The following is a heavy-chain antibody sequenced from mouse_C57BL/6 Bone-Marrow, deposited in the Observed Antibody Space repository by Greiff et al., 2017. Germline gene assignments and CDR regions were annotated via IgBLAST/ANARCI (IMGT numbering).Heavy chain of an antibody. J-gene: IGHJ3*01. CDR3: ARVWYSNCGAWFAY. V-gene: IGHV1-53*01. Sequence: QVQLQQPGTELVKPGASVTLSCKASGYTFTSYWMHWVKQRPGHGLEWIGNINPSNGGTTYNEKFKSKATLTVDKSSSTAYMQLSSLTSEDSAVYYCARVWYSNCGAWFAYWGQGTLVTVSA. CDR1: GYTFTSYW. D-gene: IGHD2-5*01. CDR2: INPSNGGT.